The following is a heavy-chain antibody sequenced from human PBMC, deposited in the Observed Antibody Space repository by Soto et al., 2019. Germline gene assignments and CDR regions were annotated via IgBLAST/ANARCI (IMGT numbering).Heavy chain of an antibody. CDR3: ARESHDILTGPPWVWYFDL. CDR1: GGSFSGYY. D-gene: IGHD3-9*01. Sequence: QVQLQQWGAGPLRPLETLSLTCCVSGGSFSGYYWAWIRQSPGKGLEWIGEINDRGSINYNPSQKSRVSISVDKSKTHYSLNLRSVPAADTAVYYCARESHDILTGPPWVWYFDLWGRGTLVTVSS. CDR2: INDRGSI. V-gene: IGHV4-34*01. J-gene: IGHJ2*01.